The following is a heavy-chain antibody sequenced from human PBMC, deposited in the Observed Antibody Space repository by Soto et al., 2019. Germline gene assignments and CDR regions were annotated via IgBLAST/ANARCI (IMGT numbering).Heavy chain of an antibody. CDR2: ISGYNGDT. CDR3: ARDAPGSSQEHNWFDT. V-gene: IGHV1-18*04. D-gene: IGHD1-26*01. J-gene: IGHJ5*02. Sequence: QGQLVQSGAEVKKPGASVKVSCKAYGYRFTAFGVSWVRQAPGQGLEWLGWISGYNGDTNYAQTLQGRVTMTTDTSTSTAYMELRSLRSEDTAVYYCARDAPGSSQEHNWFDTWGQGTLVTVPS. CDR1: GYRFTAFG.